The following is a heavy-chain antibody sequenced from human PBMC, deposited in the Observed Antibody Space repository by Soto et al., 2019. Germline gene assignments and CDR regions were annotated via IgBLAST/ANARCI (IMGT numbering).Heavy chain of an antibody. V-gene: IGHV1-69*13. CDR3: ARDRVVVITSDAFDI. D-gene: IGHD3-22*01. CDR1: GYTFTSYG. CDR2: IIPIFGTA. Sequence: SVKVSCKASGYTFTSYGISWVRQAPGQGLEWMGGIIPIFGTANYAQKFQGRVTITADESTSTAYMELSSLRSEDTAVYYCARDRVVVITSDAFDIWGQGTMVTVSS. J-gene: IGHJ3*02.